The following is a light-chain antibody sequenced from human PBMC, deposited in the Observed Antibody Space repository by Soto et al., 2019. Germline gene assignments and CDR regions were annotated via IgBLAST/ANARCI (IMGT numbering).Light chain of an antibody. V-gene: IGLV2-8*01. CDR1: SSAVGNYNY. CDR3: TSYSGVNQVL. CDR2: QVN. J-gene: IGLJ3*02. Sequence: QSALTQPPSASGSPGQSVTISCTGTSSAVGNYNYVSWYQQPPGKAPRLMIYQVNKRPSGVPDRFSGSKSGNTASLTVSGLQAEDEADYYCTSYSGVNQVLFGGGTKVTVL.